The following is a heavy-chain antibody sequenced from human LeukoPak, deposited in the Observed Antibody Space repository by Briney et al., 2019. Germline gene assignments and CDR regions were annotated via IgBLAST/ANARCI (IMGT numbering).Heavy chain of an antibody. CDR3: ARDRGLYCSGGSCYTTY. CDR2: ISSSSSYI. J-gene: IGHJ4*02. Sequence: KPGGSLRLSCAASGFTFSSYSMNWVRQAPGKGLEWVSSISSSSSYIYYADSVKGRFTISRDNAKNSLYLQMNSLRAEDTAVYYCARDRGLYCSGGSCYTTYWGQGTLVTVSS. V-gene: IGHV3-21*01. CDR1: GFTFSSYS. D-gene: IGHD2-15*01.